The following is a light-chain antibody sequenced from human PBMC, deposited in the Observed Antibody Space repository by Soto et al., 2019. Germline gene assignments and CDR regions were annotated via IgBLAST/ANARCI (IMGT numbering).Light chain of an antibody. CDR1: QIVSSY. V-gene: IGKV3-11*01. CDR3: QQRSNWPPIT. Sequence: EIVWTQSPAPLSLSPGEIATLSCRASQIVSSYLAWYQQKPGQAPRLLIYDASNRATGIPARFSGSGSGTDFTLTISSLEPEDFAVSYCQQRSNWPPITFGQGTRLEIK. CDR2: DAS. J-gene: IGKJ5*01.